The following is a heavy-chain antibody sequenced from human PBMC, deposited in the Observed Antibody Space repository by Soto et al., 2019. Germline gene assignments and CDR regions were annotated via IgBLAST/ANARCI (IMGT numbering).Heavy chain of an antibody. CDR1: GYTFTGYY. CDR3: ARGGYYYDSSGLTLFDP. J-gene: IGHJ5*02. Sequence: ASVKVSCKASGYTFTGYYMHWVLQAPGQGLEWMGWINPNSGGTNYAQKFQGWVTMTRDTSISTAYMELSRLRSDDTAVYYCARGGYYYDSSGLTLFDPWGQGTLVTVSS. V-gene: IGHV1-2*04. D-gene: IGHD3-22*01. CDR2: INPNSGGT.